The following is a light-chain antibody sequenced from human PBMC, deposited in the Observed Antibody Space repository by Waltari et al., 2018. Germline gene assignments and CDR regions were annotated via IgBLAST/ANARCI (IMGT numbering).Light chain of an antibody. J-gene: IGLJ2*01. Sequence: QSALTQPASVSGSPGQSITISCTGTSSDVGGFNYVPWFQQHPGKAPKLIIFDVTNRPSGVSNRFSGSKSGHTASLTISGLQADDEAHYFCNSYSDSNSLVVFGGGTRLTVL. V-gene: IGLV2-14*03. CDR3: NSYSDSNSLVV. CDR2: DVT. CDR1: SSDVGGFNY.